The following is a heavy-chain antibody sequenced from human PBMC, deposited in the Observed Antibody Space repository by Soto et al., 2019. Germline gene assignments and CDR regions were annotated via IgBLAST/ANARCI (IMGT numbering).Heavy chain of an antibody. V-gene: IGHV3-33*01. CDR2: IWYDGSNK. D-gene: IGHD3-22*01. CDR3: ARTLYDSSGYHHFQH. CDR1: GFTFSSYG. J-gene: IGHJ1*01. Sequence: QVQLVESGGGVVQPGRSLRLSCAASGFTFSSYGMHWVRQAPGKGLEWVAVIWYDGSNKYYAGSVKGRFTISRDNSKNTLYLRMNRLRAEDTAVYYCARTLYDSSGYHHFQHWGQGTLVTVSS.